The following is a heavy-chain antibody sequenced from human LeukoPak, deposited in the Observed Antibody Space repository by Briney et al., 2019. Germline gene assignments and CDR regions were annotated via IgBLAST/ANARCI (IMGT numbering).Heavy chain of an antibody. V-gene: IGHV3-15*01. CDR3: TAYCTGCAFYSRRGYYFDY. D-gene: IGHD2-8*02. J-gene: IGHJ4*02. Sequence: PGGSLRLSCAGSGITFSNVWLSWVRQAPGKGLEWVGRIKSKKDGGTTDYAAPVKGRFTISRDDSTNTLYLQLNSLKIEDTAVYYCTAYCTGCAFYSRRGYYFDYWGQGTLLTVAS. CDR2: IKSKKDGGTT. CDR1: GITFSNVW.